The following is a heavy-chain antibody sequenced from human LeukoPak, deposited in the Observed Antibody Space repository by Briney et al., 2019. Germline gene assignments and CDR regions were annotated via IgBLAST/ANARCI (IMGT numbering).Heavy chain of an antibody. CDR3: ARGGYYDILTGYRAQNWFDP. CDR2: IIPIFGTA. CDR1: GGTFSSYA. V-gene: IGHV1-69*05. Sequence: SVKVSCKASGGTFSSYAISWVRQAPGQGLEWMGGIIPIFGTANYAQKLQGRVTMTTDTSTSTAYMELRSLRSDDTAVYYCARGGYYDILTGYRAQNWFDPWGQGTLVTVSS. J-gene: IGHJ5*02. D-gene: IGHD3-9*01.